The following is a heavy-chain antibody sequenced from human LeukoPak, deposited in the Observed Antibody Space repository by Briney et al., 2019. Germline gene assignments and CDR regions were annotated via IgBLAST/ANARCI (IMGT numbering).Heavy chain of an antibody. J-gene: IGHJ4*02. CDR1: GFRRGNYL. CDR3: VRGASGGHYVIDY. D-gene: IGHD1-26*01. V-gene: IGHV3-74*01. CDR2: ISPDGRST. Sequence: VGSMRICCTGSGFRRGNYLVQWVRNAPVLGMMSVSRISPDGRSTNYADFVKGRFTVSRDNSMNTVYLQMNSLRPEDTAVYYCVRGASGGHYVIDYWGQGTLVTVSS.